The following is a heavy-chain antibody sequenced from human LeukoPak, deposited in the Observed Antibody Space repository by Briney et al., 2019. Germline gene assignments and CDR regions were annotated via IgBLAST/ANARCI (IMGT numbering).Heavy chain of an antibody. D-gene: IGHD3-10*01. CDR3: ARGATRRSFGEDYYYYMDV. Sequence: PSETLSLTCSVSGASISSYYWSWIRQPPGKGLEWIGYIYYSGSTDYNPSLKSRVTISADTSKNQFSLKLSSVTAADTAVYFCARGATRRSFGEDYYYYMDVWGKGTTVTVSS. V-gene: IGHV4-59*12. J-gene: IGHJ6*03. CDR1: GASISSYY. CDR2: IYYSGST.